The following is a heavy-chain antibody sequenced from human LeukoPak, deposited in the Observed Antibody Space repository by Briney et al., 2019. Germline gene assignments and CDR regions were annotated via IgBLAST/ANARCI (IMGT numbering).Heavy chain of an antibody. CDR3: ARDYAYNAFDY. J-gene: IGHJ4*02. CDR2: IKQDGSEK. CDR1: GFTFSRSW. Sequence: GGSLRLSCAASGFTFSRSWMTWVRQAPGKGLEWVANIKQDGSEKNYVDSVKGRFTISRDSAKNSLYLQMNSLRAEDTAMYYCARDYAYNAFDYWGQGTLLTVSS. D-gene: IGHD5-24*01. V-gene: IGHV3-7*05.